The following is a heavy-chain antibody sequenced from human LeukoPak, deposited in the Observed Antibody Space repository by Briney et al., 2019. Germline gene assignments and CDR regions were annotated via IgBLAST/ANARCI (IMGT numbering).Heavy chain of an antibody. D-gene: IGHD2-15*01. CDR1: GYSFSDYY. J-gene: IGHJ3*01. Sequence: GASVKVSCKASGYSFSDYYMHWVRQAPRQGLEWMGWINPKSGGTNYAQKFQGRVTMTRDTSISTASMELTSLRSDDTAVYYCARDRGGYCNGDSCSDAFDLWGQGTVVTVSS. CDR2: INPKSGGT. CDR3: ARDRGGYCNGDSCSDAFDL. V-gene: IGHV1-2*02.